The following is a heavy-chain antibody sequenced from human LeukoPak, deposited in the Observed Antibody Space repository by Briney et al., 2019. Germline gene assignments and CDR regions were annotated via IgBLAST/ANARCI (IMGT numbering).Heavy chain of an antibody. CDR1: GFTFSTKS. CDR2: ISSSGSTI. V-gene: IGHV3-48*04. J-gene: IGHJ4*02. D-gene: IGHD3-10*01. Sequence: GGSLRLSCAVSGFTFSTKSMNWVRQAPGKGLEWVSYISSSGSTIYYADSVKGRFTISRDNAKNSLYLQMNSLRAEDTAVYYCATQGRTMVRGVEFFDYWGQGTLVTVSS. CDR3: ATQGRTMVRGVEFFDY.